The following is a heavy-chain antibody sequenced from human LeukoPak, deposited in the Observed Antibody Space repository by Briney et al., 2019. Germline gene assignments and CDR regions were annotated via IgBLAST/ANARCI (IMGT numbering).Heavy chain of an antibody. CDR3: ARVLTGIWFDP. D-gene: IGHD7-27*01. CDR1: GGSISSGGYY. CDR2: IYYSGST. Sequence: PSETLSLTCTVSGGSISSGGYYWSWIRQHPGKGLEWIWYIYYSGSTYYNPSLKSRVTISVDTSKNQFSLKLSSVTAADTAVCYCARVLTGIWFDPWGQGTLVTVSS. V-gene: IGHV4-31*03. J-gene: IGHJ5*02.